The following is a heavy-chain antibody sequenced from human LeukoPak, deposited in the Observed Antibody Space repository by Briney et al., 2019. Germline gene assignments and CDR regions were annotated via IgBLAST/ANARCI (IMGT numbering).Heavy chain of an antibody. D-gene: IGHD1-7*01. CDR3: ATAANTYNWNYGRAFDI. CDR1: GGTFSSYA. CDR2: IIPIFGTA. J-gene: IGHJ3*02. V-gene: IGHV1-69*06. Sequence: SVKVSCKASGGTFSSYAISWVRQAPGQGLEWMGGIIPIFGTANYAQKFQGRVTMTEDTSTDTAYMELSSLRSEDTAVYYCATAANTYNWNYGRAFDIWGQGTMVTVSS.